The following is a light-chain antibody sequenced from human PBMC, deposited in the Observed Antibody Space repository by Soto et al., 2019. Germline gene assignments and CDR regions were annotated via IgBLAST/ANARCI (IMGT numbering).Light chain of an antibody. CDR3: QQRSNGPPLS. CDR2: DAS. Sequence: EIVLTQSPATLSLSPGERATLSCRASQSVSSYLAWYQQKPGQAPRLLIYDASNRATGIPARFSGSGSGTDFTLTNSSLEPEDFAFYYCQQRSNGPPLSCGKGTRLEIK. CDR1: QSVSSY. J-gene: IGKJ5*01. V-gene: IGKV3-11*01.